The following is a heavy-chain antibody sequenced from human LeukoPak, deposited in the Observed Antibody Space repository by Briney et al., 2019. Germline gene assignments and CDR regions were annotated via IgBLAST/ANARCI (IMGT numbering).Heavy chain of an antibody. J-gene: IGHJ4*02. CDR1: GFTFSSYG. V-gene: IGHV3-30*02. CDR3: AKDRYYDSSGYFDDY. D-gene: IGHD3-22*01. Sequence: GGSLRLSCAASGFTFSSYGMHWVRQAPGKGLEWVAFIRYDGSNKYYADSVKGRFTISRDNSKNTLYLQMNSLRAEDTAVYYCAKDRYYDSSGYFDDYWGQGTLVTVSS. CDR2: IRYDGSNK.